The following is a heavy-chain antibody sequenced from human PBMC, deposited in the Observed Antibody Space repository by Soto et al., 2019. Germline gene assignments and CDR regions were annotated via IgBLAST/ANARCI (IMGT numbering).Heavy chain of an antibody. V-gene: IGHV3-15*01. Sequence: PGGSLRLSCAASGFTFYNAWMSWVRQAPGKGLEWVGRIKSKTDGGTTDYAAPVKGRFTISRDDSKNTVYLQMNSLKTEDTAVYYCTTAIVVTGSDPWGQGTLVTVSS. J-gene: IGHJ5*02. D-gene: IGHD2-2*01. CDR1: GFTFYNAW. CDR3: TTAIVVTGSDP. CDR2: IKSKTDGGTT.